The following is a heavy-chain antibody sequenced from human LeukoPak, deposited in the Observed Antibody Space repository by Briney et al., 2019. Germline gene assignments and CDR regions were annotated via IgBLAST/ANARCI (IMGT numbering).Heavy chain of an antibody. J-gene: IGHJ1*01. CDR1: GFSFSAYP. CDR2: ISASGDVT. D-gene: IGHD4-17*01. V-gene: IGHV3-23*01. Sequence: GGSLRLSCAASGFSFSAYPMGWVRQAPGKGLQWLSGISASGDVTFHADRVKGRFAISRDNSKNTLYLQMTGLRAGDTAEYYCTTGIWDYGDSLSFYWGQGTLVTVSS. CDR3: TTGIWDYGDSLSFY.